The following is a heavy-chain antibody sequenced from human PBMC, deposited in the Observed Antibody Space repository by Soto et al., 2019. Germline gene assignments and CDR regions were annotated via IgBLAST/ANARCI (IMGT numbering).Heavy chain of an antibody. V-gene: IGHV1-46*03. D-gene: IGHD5-12*01. J-gene: IGHJ4*02. Sequence: QVQLVQSGAEVKKPGASVKVSCKAYGYTFTNYYIHWVRQAPGQGLEWMGIINPSGGSTNYAQKFQGRVTMTRDTSTSTVYMELSSLRSEDTAVYYCARGGMATLYFDYWGQGTLVTVSS. CDR2: INPSGGST. CDR1: GYTFTNYY. CDR3: ARGGMATLYFDY.